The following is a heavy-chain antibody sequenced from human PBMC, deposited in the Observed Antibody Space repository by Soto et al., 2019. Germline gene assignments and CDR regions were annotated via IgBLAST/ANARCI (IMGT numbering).Heavy chain of an antibody. CDR1: GFSLTTFGMG. J-gene: IGHJ4*02. CDR2: IYWNDDK. D-gene: IGHD5-18*01. Sequence: GPTLVNPTQTLTLTCTFSGFSLTTFGMGVGWIRQPPGKAPEWLALIYWNDDKRYNPSLNSRLTIAKDTSKNLVVLTMTNVDPVDAATHYCVNSPDSSTSDYWGQGTLVTVSS. CDR3: VNSPDSSTSDY. V-gene: IGHV2-5*01.